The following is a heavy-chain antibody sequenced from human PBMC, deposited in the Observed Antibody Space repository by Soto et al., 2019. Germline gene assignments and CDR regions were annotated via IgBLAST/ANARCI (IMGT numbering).Heavy chain of an antibody. CDR3: ARDLAAPSYYYYGMDV. D-gene: IGHD2-15*01. J-gene: IGHJ6*02. CDR2: ISSSSSYI. V-gene: IGHV3-21*04. CDR1: GFTFSSYS. Sequence: PVGSLGLSCAASGFTFSSYSMNWVRQAPGKGLEWVSSISSSSSYIYYADSVKGRFTISRDNAKNSLYLQMNSLRAEDTAVYYCARDLAAPSYYYYGMDVWGQGTTVTVSS.